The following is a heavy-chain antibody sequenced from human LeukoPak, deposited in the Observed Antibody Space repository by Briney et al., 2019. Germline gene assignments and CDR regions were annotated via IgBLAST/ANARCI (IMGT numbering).Heavy chain of an antibody. Sequence: ASVKVSCKASGYTFTSYYLHWVRQAPGQGLEGMGMVNPSGGSTSYAQKFQGRVTMTRDTSTTTVYMELSSLRSDDAAVFYCARRHKHYYQIDYWGQGTLVTVSS. J-gene: IGHJ4*02. D-gene: IGHD1-26*01. CDR1: GYTFTSYY. CDR2: VNPSGGST. CDR3: ARRHKHYYQIDY. V-gene: IGHV1-46*01.